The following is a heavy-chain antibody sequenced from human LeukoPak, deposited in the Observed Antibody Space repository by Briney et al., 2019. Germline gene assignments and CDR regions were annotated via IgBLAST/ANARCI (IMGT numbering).Heavy chain of an antibody. CDR1: GYTFSIHT. CDR2: ISRSRTYI. CDR3: ARTTDLYYYMDV. Sequence: GGPLRLSCAASGYTFSIHTMKWVRQAPGKGLEWVSSISRSRTYIYYAASMKGRFTISRDNAKNLLYLQMNSLRAEDTAVYYCARTTDLYYYMDVWGKGTPVTVSS. V-gene: IGHV3-21*01. J-gene: IGHJ6*03. D-gene: IGHD4-17*01.